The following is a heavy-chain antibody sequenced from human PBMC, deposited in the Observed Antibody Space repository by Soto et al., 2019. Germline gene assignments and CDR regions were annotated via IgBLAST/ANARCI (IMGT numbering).Heavy chain of an antibody. J-gene: IGHJ6*02. CDR2: TYYRSKWYN. CDR1: GDSVSSNSAA. CDR3: ARESREDRPNYFYVMDV. V-gene: IGHV6-1*01. Sequence: SQTLSLTCAISGDSVSSNSAAWNWIRQSPSRGLEWLGRTYYRSKWYNDYAVSVKSRITINPDTSKNQFSLQLNSVTPEDTAVYSCARESREDRPNYFYVMDVRGQGTTVT.